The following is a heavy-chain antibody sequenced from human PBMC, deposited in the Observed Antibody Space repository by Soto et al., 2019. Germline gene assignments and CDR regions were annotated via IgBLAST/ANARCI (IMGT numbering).Heavy chain of an antibody. V-gene: IGHV5-51*01. CDR3: ARHMGAAAGEFYYYYGMDV. Sequence: PGESLKISCKGSGYSFTSYWIGWVRQMSGKGLEWMGIIYPGDSETRYSPSFQGQVTISADKSISTAYLQWSSLKASDTAMYYCARHMGAAAGEFYYYYGMDVWGQGTTVTVSS. CDR2: IYPGDSET. J-gene: IGHJ6*02. CDR1: GYSFTSYW. D-gene: IGHD6-13*01.